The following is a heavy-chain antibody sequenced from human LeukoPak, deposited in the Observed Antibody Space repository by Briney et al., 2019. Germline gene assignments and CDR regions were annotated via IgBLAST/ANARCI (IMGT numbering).Heavy chain of an antibody. Sequence: ASVKVSCKASGGTFSSYAISWVRQAPGQGLEWMGRIIPILGIANYAQKFQGRVTITADKSTSTAYMELSSLRSEDTAVYYCAREGGAAAGTGDYYYGMDVWGQGTLVTVSS. CDR3: AREGGAAAGTGDYYYGMDV. CDR1: GGTFSSYA. D-gene: IGHD6-13*01. V-gene: IGHV1-69*04. CDR2: IIPILGIA. J-gene: IGHJ6*02.